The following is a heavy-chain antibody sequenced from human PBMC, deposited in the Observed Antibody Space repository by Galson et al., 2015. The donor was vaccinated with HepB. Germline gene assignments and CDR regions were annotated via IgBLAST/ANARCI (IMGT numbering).Heavy chain of an antibody. Sequence: SLRLSCAASGFRLDDYAMHWVRQAPGKGLEWVSYISISSTTIYYADSVKGRFTISRDNAKNLVFLQMNSLRDEDTALYYCVKNGDMAATNSADWGQGALVTVSS. V-gene: IGHV3-48*02. CDR1: GFRLDDYA. D-gene: IGHD5-12*01. CDR3: VKNGDMAATNSAD. J-gene: IGHJ4*02. CDR2: ISISSTTI.